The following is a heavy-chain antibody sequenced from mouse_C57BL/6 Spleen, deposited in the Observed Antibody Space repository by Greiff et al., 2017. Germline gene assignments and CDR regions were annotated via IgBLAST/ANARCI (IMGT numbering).Heavy chain of an antibody. J-gene: IGHJ1*03. CDR2: IYPGDGDT. CDR3: SRGYGCSYVYLYFDV. CDR1: GYAFSSSW. Sequence: VQLQQSGPELVKPGASVKISCKASGYAFSSSWMNWVKQRPGKGLEWIGRIYPGDGDTNYNGKFKGKATLTADKASSTAYMQLSRRTSEDSSVYVCSRGYGCSYVYLYFDVWGTGATVSVSS. V-gene: IGHV1-82*01. D-gene: IGHD1-1*01.